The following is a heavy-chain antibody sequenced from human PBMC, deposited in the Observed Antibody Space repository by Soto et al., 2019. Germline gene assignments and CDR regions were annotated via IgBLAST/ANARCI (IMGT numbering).Heavy chain of an antibody. V-gene: IGHV4-4*02. CDR1: GGSISSSNW. CDR2: IYHSGST. Sequence: QVQLQESGPGLVKPSGTLSLTCDVSGGSISSSNWWSWVRQPPGKGLEWIGEIYHSGSTNYNPSRKSRVTISVAKSKDQFSVKLSSVTAADTAVYYCAGRRDVSGSLDYWGQGTLVTVSS. J-gene: IGHJ4*02. D-gene: IGHD3-10*01. CDR3: AGRRDVSGSLDY.